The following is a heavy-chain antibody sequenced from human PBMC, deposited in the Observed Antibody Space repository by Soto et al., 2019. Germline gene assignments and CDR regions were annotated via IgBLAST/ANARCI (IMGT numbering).Heavy chain of an antibody. Sequence: PSETLSLTCTVSGGSISSGGYYWSWIRQHPGKGLEWIGYIYYSGSTYYNPSLKSRVTISVDTSKNQFSLKLSSVTAADTAVYYCAAISVWWLRGGVDFDYWGQGTLVTVSS. CDR3: AAISVWWLRGGVDFDY. J-gene: IGHJ4*02. CDR2: IYYSGST. D-gene: IGHD5-12*01. V-gene: IGHV4-31*03. CDR1: GGSISSGGYY.